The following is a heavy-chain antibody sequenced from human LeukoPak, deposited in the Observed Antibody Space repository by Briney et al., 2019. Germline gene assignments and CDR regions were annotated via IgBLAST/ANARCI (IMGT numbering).Heavy chain of an antibody. CDR2: ISAYNGNT. V-gene: IGHV1-18*01. CDR3: ARGRGVVVPAAVDY. D-gene: IGHD2-2*01. CDR1: GGTFTSYG. Sequence: ASVKVSCKASGGTFTSYGISWVRQAPGQGLEWMGWISAYNGNTNFTQKLQGRVTMTTDTSTSTAYMELRSLRSDDTAVYYCARGRGVVVPAAVDYWGQGTLVTVSS. J-gene: IGHJ4*02.